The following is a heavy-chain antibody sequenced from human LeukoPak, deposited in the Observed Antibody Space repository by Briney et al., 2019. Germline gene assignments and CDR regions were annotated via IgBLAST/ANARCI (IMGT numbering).Heavy chain of an antibody. CDR1: GFTFSSYA. Sequence: GGSLRLSCAASGFTFSSYAMSWVRQAPGKGLERVSAISGSGGSTYYADSVKGRFTISRDNSKNTLYLQMNSLRAEDTAVYYCAKRGKIVVVPAATTHPYYFDYWGQGTLVTVSS. D-gene: IGHD2-2*01. V-gene: IGHV3-23*01. CDR3: AKRGKIVVVPAATTHPYYFDY. CDR2: ISGSGGST. J-gene: IGHJ4*02.